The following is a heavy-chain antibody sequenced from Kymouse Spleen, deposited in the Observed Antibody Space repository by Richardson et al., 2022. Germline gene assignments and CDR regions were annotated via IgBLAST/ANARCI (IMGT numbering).Heavy chain of an antibody. CDR2: IKSKTDGGTT. CDR3: TTEAHYYGSGSLDY. J-gene: IGHJ4*02. D-gene: IGHD3-10*01. Sequence: EVQLVESGGGLVKPGGSLRLSCAASGFTFSNAWMSWVRQAPGKGLEWVGRIKSKTDGGTTDYAAPVKGRFTISRDDSKNTLYLQMNSLKTEDTAVYYCTTEAHYYGSGSLDYWGQGTLVTVSS. CDR1: GFTFSNAW. V-gene: IGHV3-15*01.